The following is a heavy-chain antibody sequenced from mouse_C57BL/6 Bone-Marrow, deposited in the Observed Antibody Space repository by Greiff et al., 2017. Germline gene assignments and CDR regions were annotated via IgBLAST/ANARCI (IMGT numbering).Heavy chain of an antibody. D-gene: IGHD2-3*01. CDR1: GFTFSSYA. CDR3: ARGGVYDGYPYYFDY. CDR2: ISDGGSYT. Sequence: EVQLVESGGGLVKPGGSLKLSCAASGFTFSSYAMSWVRQTPEKRLEWVATISDGGSYTYYPDNVKGRFTISRDNAKNNLYLQMSHLKSEDTAMYYCARGGVYDGYPYYFDYWGQGTTLTVSS. V-gene: IGHV5-4*01. J-gene: IGHJ2*01.